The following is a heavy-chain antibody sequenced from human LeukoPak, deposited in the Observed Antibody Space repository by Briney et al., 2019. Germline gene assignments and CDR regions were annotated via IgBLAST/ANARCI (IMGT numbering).Heavy chain of an antibody. Sequence: SVKVSCKASGGTFSSYAISWVRQAPGQWLEWMGRIIPILGIANYAQKFQGRVTITADKSTSTAYMELSSLRSEDTAVYYCARAYDSSGYYIGTLDYWGQGTLVTVSS. J-gene: IGHJ4*02. CDR3: ARAYDSSGYYIGTLDY. CDR1: GGTFSSYA. D-gene: IGHD3-22*01. CDR2: IIPILGIA. V-gene: IGHV1-69*04.